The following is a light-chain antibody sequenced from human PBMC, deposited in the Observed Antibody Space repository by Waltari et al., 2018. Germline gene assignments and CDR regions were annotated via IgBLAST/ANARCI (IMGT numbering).Light chain of an antibody. CDR3: PWYGTLPAT. CDR1: QRVSRT. J-gene: IGKJ1*01. V-gene: IGKV3-20*01. CDR2: DAS. Sequence: EFVLTQSPGTLSLSPGDSATLSCRASQRVSRTLAWYQQKPGQAPRHLIYDASSSATSHPVRIRVSGSGPAFSLTSSRRGPEDLAVHYCPWYGTLPATFGQGNKGE.